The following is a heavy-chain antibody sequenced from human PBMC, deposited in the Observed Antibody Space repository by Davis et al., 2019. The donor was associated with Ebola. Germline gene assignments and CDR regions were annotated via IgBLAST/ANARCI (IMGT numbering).Heavy chain of an antibody. V-gene: IGHV4-34*01. D-gene: IGHD1/OR15-1a*01. CDR2: INHSGST. CDR1: VGSFSGYY. CDR3: ARFRRTFYYYYGMDV. J-gene: IGHJ6*02. Sequence: SETLSLTCAVYVGSFSGYYWTYISQPPGKGLEWIGEINHSGSTKYNPSLKSRVTISIDTSKNQFSLKLSSGTAADTAVYYCARFRRTFYYYYGMDVWGQGTTVTVSS.